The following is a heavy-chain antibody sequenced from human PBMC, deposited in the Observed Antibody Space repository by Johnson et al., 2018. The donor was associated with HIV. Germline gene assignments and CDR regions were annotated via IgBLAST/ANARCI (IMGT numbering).Heavy chain of an antibody. CDR2: IWYDGSNK. J-gene: IGHJ3*02. CDR1: GFTFSSYG. Sequence: QVQLVESGGGVVQPGRSLRLSCAASGFTFSSYGMHWVRQAPGKGLEWVAVIWYDGSNKYYADSVKGRFTISRDNSKNTLYLQMNSLRAEDTAVYYCARDGGGGALDIWGQGTMVIVSS. V-gene: IGHV3-33*01. CDR3: ARDGGGGALDI. D-gene: IGHD3-16*01.